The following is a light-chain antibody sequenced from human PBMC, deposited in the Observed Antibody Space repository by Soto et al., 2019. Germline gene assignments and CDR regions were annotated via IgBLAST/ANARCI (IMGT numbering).Light chain of an antibody. Sequence: EIVLTKTPATLSLSPGERATLSCRASQSVSSYLAWYQQKPGQAPRLLIYDASNRATGIPARFSGSGSGTDFTLTISSLEPEDFAVYYCQQRSNWGFGQGTRL. CDR1: QSVSSY. V-gene: IGKV3-11*01. CDR2: DAS. CDR3: QQRSNWG. J-gene: IGKJ5*01.